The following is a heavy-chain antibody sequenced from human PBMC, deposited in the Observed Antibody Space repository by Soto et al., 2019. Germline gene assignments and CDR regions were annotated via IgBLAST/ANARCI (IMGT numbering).Heavy chain of an antibody. CDR2: INHSGST. D-gene: IGHD6-19*01. CDR3: ARGRRGSSGWYYYYYGMDV. V-gene: IGHV4-34*01. Sequence: SETLSLTCAVYGGSFSGYYWSWIRQPPGKGLEWIGEINHSGSTNYNPSLKSRVAISVDTSKNQFSLKLSSVTAADTAVYYCARGRRGSSGWYYYYYGMDVWGQGTTVTVSS. J-gene: IGHJ6*02. CDR1: GGSFSGYY.